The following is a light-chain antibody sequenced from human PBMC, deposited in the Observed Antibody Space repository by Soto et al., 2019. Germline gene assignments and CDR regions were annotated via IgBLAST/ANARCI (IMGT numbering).Light chain of an antibody. V-gene: IGKV3-15*01. CDR3: QQYNNWPPPT. CDR2: GAS. J-gene: IGKJ3*01. Sequence: EIVMTQSPATLSVSPGERATLSCRASQSVSSNLAWYQQKPGQGPRLLIYGASTRATGIPARFSGSGSGTEFPLTISSLQSEDFAVYYCQQYNNWPPPTFGPGTKVDIK. CDR1: QSVSSN.